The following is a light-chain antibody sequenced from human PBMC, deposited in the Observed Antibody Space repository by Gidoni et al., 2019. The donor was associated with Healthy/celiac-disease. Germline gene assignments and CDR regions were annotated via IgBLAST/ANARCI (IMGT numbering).Light chain of an antibody. J-gene: IGLJ2*01. CDR1: SGYSNYK. CDR3: GADHGSGSNFVVV. Sequence: QPVLTQPPSASASLGASVTLTCTLSSGYSNYKVDWYQQSPGKGPRFVMRVGTGGIVGSKGDGILDRFSVLGSGLNRYLTIKNIQEEDESDYHCGADHGSGSNFVVVFGGGTKLTVL. V-gene: IGLV9-49*01. CDR2: VGTGGIVG.